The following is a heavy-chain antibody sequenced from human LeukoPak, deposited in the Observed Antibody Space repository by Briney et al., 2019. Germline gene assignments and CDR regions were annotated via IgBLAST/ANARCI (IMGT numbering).Heavy chain of an antibody. J-gene: IGHJ4*02. CDR3: SRNGLVDFDY. CDR2: IRRRAYDGAA. V-gene: IGHV3-49*04. CDR1: GFAFDDFA. Sequence: QSGGSLRLFCTTSGFAFDDFAMSGVRQPAGKGLEWVGFIRRRAYDGAAEYAASVKGRFIISRDDSKGIAYLQMNSLKTEATAVYYCSRNGLVDFDYWGQGSRVIVSP.